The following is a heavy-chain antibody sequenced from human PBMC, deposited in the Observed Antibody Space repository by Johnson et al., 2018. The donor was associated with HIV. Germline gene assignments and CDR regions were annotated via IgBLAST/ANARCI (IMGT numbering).Heavy chain of an antibody. D-gene: IGHD5-24*01. CDR3: ARFGRGGSHAFDI. Sequence: EVQLVESGGGLVQPGRSLRLSCAASGFTFDDYAMHWVRQAPGKGLEWVSGISWNSGSIGYVDSVKGRFTISRDNAKNSLYLQMNSLRAEDTALYYCARFGRGGSHAFDIWG. V-gene: IGHV3-9*01. CDR2: ISWNSGSI. J-gene: IGHJ3*02. CDR1: GFTFDDYA.